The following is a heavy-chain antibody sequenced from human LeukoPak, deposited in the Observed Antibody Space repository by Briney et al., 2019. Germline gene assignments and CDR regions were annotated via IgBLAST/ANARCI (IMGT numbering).Heavy chain of an antibody. J-gene: IGHJ4*02. CDR2: ISSSSSYI. CDR3: ARGNAVAGPFDY. D-gene: IGHD6-19*01. Sequence: GGSLRLSCAASGFTFSSYSMNWVRQAPGKGLEWVSSISSSSSYIYYADSVKGRFTISRDNAKNSLYLQMSSLRAEDTAAYYCARGNAVAGPFDYWGQGTLVTVSS. CDR1: GFTFSSYS. V-gene: IGHV3-21*01.